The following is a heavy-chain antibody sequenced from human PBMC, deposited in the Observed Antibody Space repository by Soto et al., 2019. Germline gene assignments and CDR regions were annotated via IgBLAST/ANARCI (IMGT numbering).Heavy chain of an antibody. CDR3: ARDRRRSNDAFDI. CDR1: GFTFSSYS. CDR2: ISSSSSYI. Sequence: PXVSLGLSCAASGFTFSSYSMNWVRQAPGKGLEWVSSISSSSSYIYYADSVKGRFTISRDNAKNSLYLQMNSLRAEDTAVYYCARDRRRSNDAFDIWGQGTMVTVSS. J-gene: IGHJ3*02. V-gene: IGHV3-21*01.